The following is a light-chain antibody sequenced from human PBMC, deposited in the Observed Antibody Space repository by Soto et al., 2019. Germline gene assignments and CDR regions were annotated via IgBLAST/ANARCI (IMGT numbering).Light chain of an antibody. V-gene: IGKV1-5*03. CDR1: QSISSW. J-gene: IGKJ1*01. Sequence: DIQMTQSPSTLSSSVGDRVTITCRASQSISSWLAWYQQKPGKAPTRLIYKASSLESGIPSRVSGSGSGTEFTLTISSLQPDDFATYYCQQYNSYWTFGQGTKVVIK. CDR3: QQYNSYWT. CDR2: KAS.